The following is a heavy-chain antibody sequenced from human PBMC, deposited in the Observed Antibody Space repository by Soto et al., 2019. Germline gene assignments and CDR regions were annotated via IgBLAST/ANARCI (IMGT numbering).Heavy chain of an antibody. CDR3: ASESRGFSPSGGLDV. V-gene: IGHV4-61*03. CDR2: LYYSGST. J-gene: IGHJ6*02. Sequence: QVQLQESGPGLVKPSEALSLTCTVSGGSVNSDSYYWTWIRQPPGKRLEWIGSLYYSGSTNYNPSPKSRVTISVDTSKNHFSRKLSSVTGAEPAVYFCASESRGFSPSGGLDVWGQGTTVTVSS. CDR1: GGSVNSDSYY. D-gene: IGHD3-10*01.